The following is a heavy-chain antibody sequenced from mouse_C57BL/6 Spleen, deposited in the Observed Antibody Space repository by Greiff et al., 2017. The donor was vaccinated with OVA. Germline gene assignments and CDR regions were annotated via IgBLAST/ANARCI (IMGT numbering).Heavy chain of an antibody. Sequence: QLQQSGAELVRPGASVKLSCTASGFNIKDDYMHWVKQRPEQGLEWIGWIDPENGDTEYASKFQGKATITADTSSNTAYLQLSSLTSEDTAVYYCRGPNSDYWGQGTTLTVSS. CDR3: RGPNSDY. J-gene: IGHJ2*01. V-gene: IGHV14-4*01. CDR1: GFNIKDDY. D-gene: IGHD3-3*01. CDR2: IDPENGDT.